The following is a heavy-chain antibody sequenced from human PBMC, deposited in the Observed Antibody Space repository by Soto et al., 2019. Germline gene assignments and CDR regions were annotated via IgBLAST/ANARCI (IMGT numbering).Heavy chain of an antibody. CDR3: AKEVHCGGGSCSWSEGFDY. CDR1: GFIFSSYG. V-gene: IGHV3-30*18. D-gene: IGHD2-15*01. Sequence: QVQLVESGGGVVQPGRSLRLSCAASGFIFSSYGMHWVRQAPGKGLEWVAVISYEGSHTYYADSVKGRFTITRDNSKNTLYLQMNSLEPEDTAVYYCAKEVHCGGGSCSWSEGFDYWGQGTLLTVSS. J-gene: IGHJ4*02. CDR2: ISYEGSHT.